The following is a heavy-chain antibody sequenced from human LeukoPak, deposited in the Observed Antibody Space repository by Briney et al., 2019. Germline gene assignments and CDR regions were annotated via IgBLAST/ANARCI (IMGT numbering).Heavy chain of an antibody. D-gene: IGHD2-15*01. Sequence: SETLSLTCTVSGGSISSSSYYWGWIRQPPGKGLEWIGSIYYSGSTYYNPSLKSRVTISVDTSKNQFSLKLSSVTAADTAVYYCARASDCSGGSCPVDYWGQGTLVTVSS. CDR3: ARASDCSGGSCPVDY. CDR1: GGSISSSSYY. J-gene: IGHJ4*02. CDR2: IYYSGST. V-gene: IGHV4-39*07.